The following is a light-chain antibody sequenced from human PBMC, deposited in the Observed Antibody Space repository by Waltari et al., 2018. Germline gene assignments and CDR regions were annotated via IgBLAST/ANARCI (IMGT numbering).Light chain of an antibody. J-gene: IGLJ1*01. Sequence: QAALTQPPSVSGSPGQSVTISCTGTSSDIGGYNYVSWYQQHPGKAPTLMISDVSEPASGVLVRSAGWKYSNTASLTSSGLQAEDEADYYCTSYAGWKYVFGGGTRITVL. CDR2: DVS. CDR3: TSYAGWKYV. CDR1: SSDIGGYNY. V-gene: IGLV2-8*01.